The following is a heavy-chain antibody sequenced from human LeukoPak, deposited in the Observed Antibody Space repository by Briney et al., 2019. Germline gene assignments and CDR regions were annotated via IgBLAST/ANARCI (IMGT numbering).Heavy chain of an antibody. D-gene: IGHD6-19*01. V-gene: IGHV3-53*01. J-gene: IGHJ4*02. CDR2: IYSGGDT. CDR3: ARVAVGAGTDYFDY. Sequence: WRSLRLSCAASGFTVSSNYMSWVRQAPGKGLEWVSVIYSGGDTYYADSVKGRFTISRDNSKNTLYLQMNSLRAEDTAVYYCARVAVGAGTDYFDYWGQGTLVTVSS. CDR1: GFTVSSNY.